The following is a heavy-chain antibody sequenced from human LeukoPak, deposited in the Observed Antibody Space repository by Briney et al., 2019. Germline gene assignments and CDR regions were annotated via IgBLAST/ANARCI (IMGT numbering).Heavy chain of an antibody. J-gene: IGHJ5*02. V-gene: IGHV4-39*07. D-gene: IGHD2-15*01. CDR3: ASTVILGYCSGGSCYSNWFDP. Sequence: SETLSLTCTVSGGSISSSSYYWGWIRQPPGKGLEWIGSIYYSGSTYYNPSLKSRVTISVDTSKNQFSLKLSSVTAADTAVYYCASTVILGYCSGGSCYSNWFDPWGQGTLVTVSS. CDR2: IYYSGST. CDR1: GGSISSSSYY.